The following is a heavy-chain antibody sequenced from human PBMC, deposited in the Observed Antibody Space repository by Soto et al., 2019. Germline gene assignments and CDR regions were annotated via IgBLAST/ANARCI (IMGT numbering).Heavy chain of an antibody. CDR2: ISYDGSNK. CDR3: AKGPFGEFL. CDR1: GFTFSSYG. V-gene: IGHV3-30*18. D-gene: IGHD3-10*01. Sequence: PGGSLRLSCAASGFTFSSYGMHWVRQAPGKGLEWVAVISYDGSNKYYADSVKGRFTISRDNSKNTLYLQMNSLRAEDTAVYYCAKGPFGEFLWGQGTLVTVSS. J-gene: IGHJ4*02.